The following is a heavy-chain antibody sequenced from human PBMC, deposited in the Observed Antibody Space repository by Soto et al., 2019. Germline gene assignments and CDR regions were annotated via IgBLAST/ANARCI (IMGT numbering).Heavy chain of an antibody. CDR1: GFTFSVYA. Sequence: EVQLLESGGGLVQPGGSLRLSCGASGFTFSVYAMTWVRQAPGKRPEWVSAISGTGGSTYYADSVKGRFTISRDNSKSTLHLQMNSLRVEDTAVYYCAKDRTFGPPLVRFDSWGQGTLVTGSS. V-gene: IGHV3-23*01. CDR3: AKDRTFGPPLVRFDS. D-gene: IGHD6-6*01. J-gene: IGHJ4*02. CDR2: ISGTGGST.